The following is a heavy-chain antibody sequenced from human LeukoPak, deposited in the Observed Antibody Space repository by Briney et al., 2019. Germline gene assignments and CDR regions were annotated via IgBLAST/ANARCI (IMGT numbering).Heavy chain of an antibody. CDR3: QRVTIFGVVIDFDY. Sequence: GASVKVSCKASGYAFDYYVITWVRQAPGQGLEWVGWISLNNGNTHYTKYAQKFQGRVTLTADTSTATAYMELRGLRSDDTAVYYCQRVTIFGVVIDFDYWGQGTLVAVSS. D-gene: IGHD3-3*01. CDR1: GYAFDYYV. J-gene: IGHJ4*02. V-gene: IGHV1-18*01. CDR2: ISLNNGNT.